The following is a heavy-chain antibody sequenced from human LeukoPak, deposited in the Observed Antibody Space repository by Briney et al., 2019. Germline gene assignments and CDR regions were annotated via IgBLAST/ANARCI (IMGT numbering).Heavy chain of an antibody. V-gene: IGHV1-2*02. CDR2: INPNSGGT. D-gene: IGHD3-22*01. CDR3: ARLYYYDSGGYKYNWFDP. Sequence: ASVKVSCKASGYTFTGYYMHWVRQAPGQGLEWMGWINPNSGGTKYAQKFQGRVIMTRDTSISTAYMELSRLRSDDTAIYYCARLYYYDSGGYKYNWFDPWGQGTQATVSS. J-gene: IGHJ5*02. CDR1: GYTFTGYY.